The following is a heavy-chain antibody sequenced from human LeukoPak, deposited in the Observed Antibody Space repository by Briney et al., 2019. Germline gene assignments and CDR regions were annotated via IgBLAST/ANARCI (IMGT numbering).Heavy chain of an antibody. Sequence: GGSLRLSCAASGFTFTNYDMSWVRQAPGKGLEWVSGISISDGSTYYADSVKGRFTISRDSSKNTLYLQMNSLRAEDTAVYYCAKDHGSGWFFDYWGQGTLVTVSS. CDR2: ISISDGST. J-gene: IGHJ4*02. CDR1: GFTFTNYD. D-gene: IGHD6-19*01. V-gene: IGHV3-23*01. CDR3: AKDHGSGWFFDY.